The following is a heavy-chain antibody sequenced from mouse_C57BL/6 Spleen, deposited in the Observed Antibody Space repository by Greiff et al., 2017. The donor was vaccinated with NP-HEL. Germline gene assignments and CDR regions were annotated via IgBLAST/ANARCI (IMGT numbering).Heavy chain of an antibody. V-gene: IGHV5-4*01. CDR2: ISDGGSYT. CDR3: ARDPLHYAMDY. CDR1: GFTFSSYA. J-gene: IGHJ4*01. D-gene: IGHD1-2*01. Sequence: EVKLMESGGGLVKPGGSLKLSCAASGFTFSSYAMSWVRQTPEKRLEWVATISDGGSYTYYPDNVKGRFTISRDNAKNNLYLQMSHLKSEDTAMYYCARDPLHYAMDYWGQGTSVTVSS.